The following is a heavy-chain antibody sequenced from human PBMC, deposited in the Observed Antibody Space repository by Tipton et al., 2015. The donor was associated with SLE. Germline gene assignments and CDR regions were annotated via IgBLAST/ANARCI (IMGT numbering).Heavy chain of an antibody. V-gene: IGHV4-59*12. J-gene: IGHJ4*02. D-gene: IGHD4-23*01. CDR2: IHYSGST. CDR3: ARVETFLVVTPIYYFDH. CDR1: GDSIGSYY. Sequence: TLSLTCTVSGDSIGSYYWRWIRQPPGKGLEYIGYIHYSGSTNYNPSLKSRVTMSLDTSKNQFSLRLSSVTAADTAMYYCARVETFLVVTPIYYFDHWGQGTLVTVSS.